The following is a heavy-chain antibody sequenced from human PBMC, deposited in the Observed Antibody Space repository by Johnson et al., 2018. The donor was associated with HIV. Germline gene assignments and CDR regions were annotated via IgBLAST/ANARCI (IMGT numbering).Heavy chain of an antibody. CDR1: GFTVSSNY. V-gene: IGHV3-30*18. D-gene: IGHD7-27*01. CDR3: AKDFFHGQYTGIFDT. Sequence: QVQLVESGGGLIQPGGSLRLSCAASGFTVSSNYMSWVRQAPGKGLEWVAVISYDGSNKYYADSVKGRFTISRDNSKNTLYLQMNSLRAADTAVYYCAKDFFHGQYTGIFDTWGQGTVVTVSS. CDR2: ISYDGSNK. J-gene: IGHJ3*02.